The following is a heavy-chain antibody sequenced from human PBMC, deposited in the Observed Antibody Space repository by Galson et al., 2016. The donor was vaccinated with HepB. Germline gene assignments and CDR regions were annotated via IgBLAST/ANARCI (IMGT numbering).Heavy chain of an antibody. V-gene: IGHV4-4*01. D-gene: IGHD3-16*01. CDR3: ARETYGYFDS. CDR2: IHHSGST. Sequence: LSLTCAVSGVSISVNKWWSWVRQSPGKGLEWIGEIHHSGSTNYNPSLKSRITISVDTSKSQFSLKLKFVTAADTAVYFCARETYGYFDSWGQGTLVTVSS. CDR1: GVSISVNKW. J-gene: IGHJ4*02.